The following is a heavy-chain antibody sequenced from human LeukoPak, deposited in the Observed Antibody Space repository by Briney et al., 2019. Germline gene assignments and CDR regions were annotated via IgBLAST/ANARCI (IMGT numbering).Heavy chain of an antibody. CDR3: ARDNAGYSGYVMDY. D-gene: IGHD5-12*01. Sequence: GSLRLSCAASGFTFSGYEMNWVRQAPGKGLEWVSYISSSGSTISYADSVKGRFTTSRDNAKNSLYPQMNSLRAEDTAVYYCARDNAGYSGYVMDYWGQGTLVTVSS. CDR1: GFTFSGYE. J-gene: IGHJ4*02. CDR2: ISSSGSTI. V-gene: IGHV3-48*03.